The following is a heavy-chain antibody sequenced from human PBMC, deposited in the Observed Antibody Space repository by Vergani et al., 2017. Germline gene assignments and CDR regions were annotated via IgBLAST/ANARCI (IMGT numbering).Heavy chain of an antibody. Sequence: VQLVESGGGVVQPGRSLRLSCAASGFTFSSYGMHWVRQAPGKGLEWVSSISSSSSYIYYADSVKGRFTISRDNAKNSLYLQMNSLRAEDTAVYYCARDLRYCSSTSCREFDYWGQGTLVTVSS. V-gene: IGHV3-21*01. CDR3: ARDLRYCSSTSCREFDY. D-gene: IGHD2-2*01. CDR1: GFTFSSYG. CDR2: ISSSSSYI. J-gene: IGHJ4*02.